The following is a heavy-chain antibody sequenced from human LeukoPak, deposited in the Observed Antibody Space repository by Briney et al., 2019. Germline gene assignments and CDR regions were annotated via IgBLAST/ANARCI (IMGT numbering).Heavy chain of an antibody. D-gene: IGHD3-22*01. V-gene: IGHV1-18*01. Sequence: ASVKVSCKASGGTFSSYTISWVRQAPGQGLEWMGWISAYNGNTNYAQKLQGRVTMTTDTSTSTAYMELRSLRSDDTAVYYCARDQFYYYDSSGYYYYYYYMDVWGKGTTVTVSS. J-gene: IGHJ6*03. CDR2: ISAYNGNT. CDR1: GGTFSSYT. CDR3: ARDQFYYYDSSGYYYYYYYMDV.